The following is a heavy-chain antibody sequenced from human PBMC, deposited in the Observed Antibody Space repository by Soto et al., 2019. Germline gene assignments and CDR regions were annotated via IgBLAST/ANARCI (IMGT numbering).Heavy chain of an antibody. Sequence: QMQLVQSGPEVKKPGTSVKVSCKASGFTFTSSAVQWVRQARGQRLEWIGWIVVGSGNTNYAQKFQERVTITRDMSTSTAYMELSSLRSEDTAVYYCAADHGYSYGTDAFDIWGQGTMVPVSS. CDR3: AADHGYSYGTDAFDI. CDR1: GFTFTSSA. CDR2: IVVGSGNT. J-gene: IGHJ3*02. V-gene: IGHV1-58*01. D-gene: IGHD5-18*01.